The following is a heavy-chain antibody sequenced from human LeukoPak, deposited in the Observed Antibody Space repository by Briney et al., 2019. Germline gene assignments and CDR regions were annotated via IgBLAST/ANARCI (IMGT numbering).Heavy chain of an antibody. CDR1: GYTFTSYG. D-gene: IGHD3-10*01. CDR3: ARVVGFYYGSGSCHFDY. CDR2: ISAYNGNT. Sequence: AASVKVSCKASGYTFTSYGISWVRQAPGQGLEWMGWISAYNGNTNYAQKLQGRVTMTTDTSTSTAYMELRSLRSDDTAVYYCARVVGFYYGSGSCHFDYWGQGTLVTVSS. V-gene: IGHV1-18*01. J-gene: IGHJ4*02.